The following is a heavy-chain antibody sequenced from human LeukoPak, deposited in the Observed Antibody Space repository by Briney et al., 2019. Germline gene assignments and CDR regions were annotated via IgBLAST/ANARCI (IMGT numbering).Heavy chain of an antibody. J-gene: IGHJ6*02. V-gene: IGHV4-4*07. Sequence: SETLSLTCSVSGGSISTYYWSWIRQPAGKGLEWIGRIYTSGSTNYNPSFKSRVTMSVDTSKKQFSLKLSSVTAADTAVYYCAGRATYYHYYGMDVWGQGTTVTVSS. CDR2: IYTSGST. CDR1: GGSISTYY. CDR3: AGRATYYHYYGMDV.